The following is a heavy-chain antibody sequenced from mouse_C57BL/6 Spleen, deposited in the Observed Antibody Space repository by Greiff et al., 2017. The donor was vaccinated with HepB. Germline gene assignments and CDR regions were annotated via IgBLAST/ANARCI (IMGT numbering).Heavy chain of an antibody. CDR3: ARGAYYGSSGFDY. CDR1: GYTFTSYW. CDR2: IDPSDSET. J-gene: IGHJ2*01. Sequence: QVQLQQPGAELVRPGSSVKLSCKASGYTFTSYWMHWVKQRPIQGLEWIGNIDPSDSETHYNQKFKDKATLTVDKSSSTAYMQLSSLTSEDSAVYYCARGAYYGSSGFDYWGQGTTLTVSS. V-gene: IGHV1-52*01. D-gene: IGHD1-1*01.